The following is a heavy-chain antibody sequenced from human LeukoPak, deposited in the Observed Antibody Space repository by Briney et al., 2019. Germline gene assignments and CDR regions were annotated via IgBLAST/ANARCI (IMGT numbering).Heavy chain of an antibody. CDR1: GFTFSTNF. V-gene: IGHV3-53*01. CDR2: IYADGGT. D-gene: IGHD6-6*01. CDR3: ARLASRSY. J-gene: IGHJ4*02. Sequence: GGSLRLSCAVSGFTFSTNFMSWVRQAPGEGPEWVSIIYADGGTKYADSVKGRFTISRDTSKNTFSLQMNNLRAEDTAVYYCARLASRSYWGQGTLVAVSS.